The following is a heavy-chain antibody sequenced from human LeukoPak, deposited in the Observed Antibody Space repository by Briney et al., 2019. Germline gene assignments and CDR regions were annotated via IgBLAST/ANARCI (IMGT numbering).Heavy chain of an antibody. CDR3: ARTGYCSSTSCYTASRPYYYYYMDV. CDR1: GGSISSYY. V-gene: IGHV4-59*01. D-gene: IGHD2-2*02. Sequence: SETLSLTCTVSGGSISSYYWSWLRQPPGKGLEWIGYIYYSGSTNYNPSLESRVTISVDTSKNRFSLKLSSVPAADTAVYYCARTGYCSSTSCYTASRPYYYYYMDVWGKGTTVSVSS. CDR2: IYYSGST. J-gene: IGHJ6*03.